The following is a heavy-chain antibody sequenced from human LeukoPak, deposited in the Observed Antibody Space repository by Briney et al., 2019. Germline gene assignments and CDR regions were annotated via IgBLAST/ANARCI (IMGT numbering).Heavy chain of an antibody. J-gene: IGHJ3*02. Sequence: SETLSLTCTVSGDSISSGHYYWSWIRQPAGKGLEWIGRIYTSGRTNYNPSLKSRVTISVDTSKNQFSLKLSSVTAADTAVYYCARHKKLPDVLRGLRAFDIWGQGTMVTVSS. V-gene: IGHV4-61*02. CDR1: GDSISSGHYY. CDR2: IYTSGRT. D-gene: IGHD3-10*01. CDR3: ARHKKLPDVLRGLRAFDI.